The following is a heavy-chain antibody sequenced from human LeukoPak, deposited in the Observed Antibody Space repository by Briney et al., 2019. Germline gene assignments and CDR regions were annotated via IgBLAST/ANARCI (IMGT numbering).Heavy chain of an antibody. J-gene: IGHJ4*02. Sequence: GSLRLSCAASGFTFSSYSMNWVRQAPGKGLEWIGYIYYSGNTNYNPSLKSRVTISVDTSKNQFSLKLTSVTAADTAVYFCARTYYTLYYFDYWGQGTLVTVSS. V-gene: IGHV4-59*01. CDR3: ARTYYTLYYFDY. CDR2: IYYSGNT. CDR1: GFTFSSYS. D-gene: IGHD2-2*02.